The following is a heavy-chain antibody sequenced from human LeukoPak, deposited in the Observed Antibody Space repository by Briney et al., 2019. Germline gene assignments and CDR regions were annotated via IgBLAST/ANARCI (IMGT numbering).Heavy chain of an antibody. V-gene: IGHV1-2*02. J-gene: IGHJ1*01. D-gene: IGHD6-13*01. CDR1: GYTFTVYY. CDR2: INPNSGGT. Sequence: ASVKVSCKASGYTFTVYYIHWVRQAPGQGLEWMGWINPNSGGTNYAQKFQGRVTMTRDTSISTAYMELSRLRSDDTAVYYCARGYPLSTTAAGTYFQHWGQGTLVTVSS. CDR3: ARGYPLSTTAAGTYFQH.